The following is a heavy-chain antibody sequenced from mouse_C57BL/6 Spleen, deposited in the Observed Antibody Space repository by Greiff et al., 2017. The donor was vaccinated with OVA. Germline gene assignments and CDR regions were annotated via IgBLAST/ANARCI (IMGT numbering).Heavy chain of an antibody. CDR1: GYTFTSYW. J-gene: IGHJ2*01. D-gene: IGHD1-2*01. CDR2: IDPSDSET. V-gene: IGHV1-52*01. CDR3: ARSGTTAHYFDY. Sequence: QVQLKQPGAELVRPGSSVKLSCKASGYTFTSYWMHWVKQRPIQGLEWIGNIDPSDSETHYNQKFKDKATLTVDKSSSTAYMQLSSLTSEDSAVYYCARSGTTAHYFDYWGQGTTLTVSS.